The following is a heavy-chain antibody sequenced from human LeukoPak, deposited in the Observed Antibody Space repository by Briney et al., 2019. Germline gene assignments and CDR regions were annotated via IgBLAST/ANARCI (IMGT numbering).Heavy chain of an antibody. V-gene: IGHV3-7*04. J-gene: IGHJ4*02. CDR2: ISPDGSEK. CDR1: GFTLSDYY. CDR3: ARGGSSRFDQ. Sequence: PGGSLRLSCVASGFTLSDYYMSWVRQAPGKGLEWVAKISPDGSEKYYVDSVKGRFTISRDNAKNSLDLQMSSLRADDTAVYYCARGGSSRFDQWGQGTLVTVSS. D-gene: IGHD6-13*01.